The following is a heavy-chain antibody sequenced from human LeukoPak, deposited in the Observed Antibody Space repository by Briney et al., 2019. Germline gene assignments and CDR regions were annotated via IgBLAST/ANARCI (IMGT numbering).Heavy chain of an antibody. CDR2: ISYDGSNK. CDR3: AKDLPYGSGSFDY. Sequence: PGGSLRLSCAASGFTFSSYGMHWVRQAPGKGLEWVAVISYDGSNKYYADSVKGRFTISRDNSKNTLYLQMNSLRAEDTAVYYCAKDLPYGSGSFDYWGQGTLVTVSS. J-gene: IGHJ4*02. V-gene: IGHV3-30*18. CDR1: GFTFSSYG. D-gene: IGHD3-10*01.